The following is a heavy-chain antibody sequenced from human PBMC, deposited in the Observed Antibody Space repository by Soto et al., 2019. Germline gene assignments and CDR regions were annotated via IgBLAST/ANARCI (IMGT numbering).Heavy chain of an antibody. CDR1: GFTFSSYA. J-gene: IGHJ4*02. D-gene: IGHD3-3*01. CDR2: ISYDGSNK. V-gene: IGHV3-30-3*01. CDR3: ASYPRFAFWRGYYGYFDY. Sequence: QVQLVESGGGVVQPGRSLRLSCAASGFTFSSYAMHWVRQAPGKGLEWVAVISYDGSNKYYADSVKGRFTISRDNSKNTLYVKVHSRRAEEAAVYYCASYPRFAFWRGYYGYFDYWGQGTLVTVSS.